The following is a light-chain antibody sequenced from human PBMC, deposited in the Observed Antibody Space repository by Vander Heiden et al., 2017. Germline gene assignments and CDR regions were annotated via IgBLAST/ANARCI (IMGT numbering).Light chain of an antibody. CDR1: QSISSH. CDR3: QQSYSTPFT. CDR2: AAS. V-gene: IGKV1-39*01. J-gene: IGKJ3*01. Sequence: DLQMTQSPSSLSASVGDRVTITSRASQSISSHLNWYQQKPGKAPKLLIYAASSLQSGVPSRFSGSGSGTDFTLTISSLQPEDFATYYCQQSYSTPFTFGPGTKVDIK.